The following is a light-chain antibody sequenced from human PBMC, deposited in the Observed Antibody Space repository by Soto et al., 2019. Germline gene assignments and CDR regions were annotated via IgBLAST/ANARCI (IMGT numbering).Light chain of an antibody. CDR1: SSVVGGYNY. CDR3: NSYTSKSTGV. Sequence: QSALTQPASVSGSPGQSSTISCTGTSSVVGGYNYVSWYQQHPGKAPKLIIYEVSNRPSGVSNRFSGSKSGNTASLTISGLQAEDEADYYCNSYTSKSTGVFGTGTKLTVL. V-gene: IGLV2-14*01. J-gene: IGLJ1*01. CDR2: EVS.